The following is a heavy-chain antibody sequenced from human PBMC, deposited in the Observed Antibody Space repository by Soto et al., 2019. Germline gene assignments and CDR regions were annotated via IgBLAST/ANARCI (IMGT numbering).Heavy chain of an antibody. CDR3: ARAYDIRSGNYYGMDV. CDR2: VIPMFGTP. J-gene: IGHJ6*02. D-gene: IGHD3-22*01. Sequence: QVQLVQSGAEVKKPGSSLRVSCKASGGSFRSYSFSWVRRAPGQGLEWMGGVIPMFGTPKNAQKFQTRVTIAADEFTRTVYMELSSLTSEDTAIYYCARAYDIRSGNYYGMDVWGQGTTVTVSS. V-gene: IGHV1-69*01. CDR1: GGSFRSYS.